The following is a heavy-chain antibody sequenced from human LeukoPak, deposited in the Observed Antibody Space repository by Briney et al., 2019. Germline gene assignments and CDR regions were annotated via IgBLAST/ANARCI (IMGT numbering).Heavy chain of an antibody. CDR2: IIPILGIA. Sequence: ASVKVSCKASGGTFSSYAISWVRQAPGQGLEWMGRIIPILGIANYAQKFQGRVTITADKSTSTAYMELSSLRSEDTAVYYCARKPYDPEGHYYSGMDVWGQGTTVTVSS. J-gene: IGHJ6*02. CDR1: GGTFSSYA. V-gene: IGHV1-69*04. CDR3: ARKPYDPEGHYYSGMDV. D-gene: IGHD3-16*01.